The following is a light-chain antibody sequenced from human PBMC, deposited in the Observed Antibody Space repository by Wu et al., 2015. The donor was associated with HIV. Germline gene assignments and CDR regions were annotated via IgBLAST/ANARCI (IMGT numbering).Light chain of an antibody. CDR1: QSVRNY. J-gene: IGKJ4*01. Sequence: EIVMTQSPATLSVSPGERATLSCRASQSVRNYLAWYQQKPGQAPRLLIYSASTRATGIPARFSGSGSGTEFTLTIGSLQSEDFAAYYCQQYNKWPLTFGGGTKVEIK. CDR2: SAS. V-gene: IGKV3-15*01. CDR3: QQYNKWPLT.